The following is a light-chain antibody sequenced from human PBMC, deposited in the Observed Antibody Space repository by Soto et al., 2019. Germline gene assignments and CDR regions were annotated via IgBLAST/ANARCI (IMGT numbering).Light chain of an antibody. CDR1: QSISSW. J-gene: IGKJ4*01. V-gene: IGKV1-5*03. CDR2: KAS. Sequence: DIQMTQSPSTLSASVGDRVTITCRASQSISSWLAWYQQKPGKAPKILINKASTLESGVSSRFSGSGSGTEFTLTISSLQPDDFATYYCQQFNIYPLTFGGGTKVEIK. CDR3: QQFNIYPLT.